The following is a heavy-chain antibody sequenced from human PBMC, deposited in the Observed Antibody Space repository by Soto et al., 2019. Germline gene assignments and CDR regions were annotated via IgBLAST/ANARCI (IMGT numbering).Heavy chain of an antibody. CDR2: ISAYNGNT. J-gene: IGHJ4*02. Sequence: GTSVKVSCKASGYTFTSYGISWVRQAPGQGLEWMGWISAYNGNTNYAQKLQGRVTMTTDTSTSTAYMELRSLRSDDTAVYYSASGDHLDYSDYWGQGTLVTVSS. D-gene: IGHD3-10*01. V-gene: IGHV1-18*01. CDR3: ASGDHLDYSDY. CDR1: GYTFTSYG.